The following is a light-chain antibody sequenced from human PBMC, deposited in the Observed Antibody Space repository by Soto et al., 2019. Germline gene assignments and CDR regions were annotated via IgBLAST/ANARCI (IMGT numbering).Light chain of an antibody. CDR3: QQYNKWPLP. J-gene: IGKJ4*01. CDR2: DTS. Sequence: DIEITRSPATLYVSPWEIATLSFMASQSVTSNLAWYQQKAGQAPRLLIYDTSTRATGIPARFSGSGSGTEFTLTISSLQSEDSAVYHCQQYNKWPLPFGG. CDR1: QSVTSN. V-gene: IGKV3-15*01.